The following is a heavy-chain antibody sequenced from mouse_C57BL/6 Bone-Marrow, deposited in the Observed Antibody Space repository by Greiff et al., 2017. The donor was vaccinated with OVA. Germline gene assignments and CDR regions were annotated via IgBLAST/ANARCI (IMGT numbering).Heavy chain of an antibody. CDR2: IYPRSGNT. D-gene: IGHD6-1*01. CDR1: GYTFTSYG. J-gene: IGHJ2*01. Sequence: ESGAELARPGASVKLSCKASGYTFTSYGISWVKQRTGQGLEWIGEIYPRSGNTYYNEKFKGKATLTADKSSSTAYMELRSLTSEDSAVYFCATTLYYFDYWGQGTTLTVSS. V-gene: IGHV1-81*01. CDR3: ATTLYYFDY.